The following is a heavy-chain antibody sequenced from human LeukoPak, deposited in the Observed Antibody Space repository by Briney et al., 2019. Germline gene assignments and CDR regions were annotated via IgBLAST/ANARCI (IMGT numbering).Heavy chain of an antibody. CDR2: IYYSGST. Sequence: SETPSLTCTVSGGSISSYYWSWIRQPPGKGLEWIGYIYYSGSTNYNPSLKSRVTISVDTSKNQFSLKLSSVTAADTAVYYCARHHYDYGDHYYFDYWGQGTLVTVSS. D-gene: IGHD4-17*01. J-gene: IGHJ4*02. CDR3: ARHHYDYGDHYYFDY. V-gene: IGHV4-59*08. CDR1: GGSISSYY.